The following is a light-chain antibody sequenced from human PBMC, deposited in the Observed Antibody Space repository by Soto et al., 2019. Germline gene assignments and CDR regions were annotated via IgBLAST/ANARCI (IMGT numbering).Light chain of an antibody. CDR2: AAS. CDR1: QAISNY. J-gene: IGKJ4*01. Sequence: DIQRTQSPSSLSAFVGDRVTITCRAGQAISNYLAWYQQKPGKVPKVLIYAASTLQPGVPPRFRGSGSGTDFTLTISSLQPEDVATYYCQKYDSAPLTFGGGTKVDLK. CDR3: QKYDSAPLT. V-gene: IGKV1-27*01.